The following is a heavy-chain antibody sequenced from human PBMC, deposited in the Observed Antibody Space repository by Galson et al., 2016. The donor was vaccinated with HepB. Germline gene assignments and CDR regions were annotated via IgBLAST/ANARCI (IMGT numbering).Heavy chain of an antibody. D-gene: IGHD6-13*01. Sequence: SLRLSCAASGFTFRNYGMHWVRQAPGQGLEWVAIISHDGSLKFYADSVKGRFTISRDNSKNTLYLQMNSLRPEDTAIYYCAKAMAAARTNWFDPLGQGVLVTVSS. CDR1: GFTFRNYG. V-gene: IGHV3-30*18. CDR3: AKAMAAARTNWFDP. CDR2: ISHDGSLK. J-gene: IGHJ5*02.